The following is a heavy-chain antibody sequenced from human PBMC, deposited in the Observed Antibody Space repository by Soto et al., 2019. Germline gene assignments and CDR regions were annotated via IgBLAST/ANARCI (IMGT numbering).Heavy chain of an antibody. V-gene: IGHV1-69*06. CDR3: ARRGMVRGVIITGYYYGMDV. J-gene: IGHJ6*02. CDR2: IIPIFGTA. D-gene: IGHD3-10*01. Sequence: SVKVSCKASGGTFSSYAISWVRQAPGQGLEWMGGIIPIFGTANYAQKFQGRVTITADKSTSTAYMELSSLRSEDTAVYYCARRGMVRGVIITGYYYGMDVWGQGPTVTVSS. CDR1: GGTFSSYA.